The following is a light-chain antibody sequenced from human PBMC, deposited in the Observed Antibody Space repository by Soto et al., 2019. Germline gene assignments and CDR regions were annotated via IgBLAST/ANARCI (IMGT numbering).Light chain of an antibody. CDR1: SSDVGSYNR. CDR2: EVS. CDR3: SSFTSSSTYV. V-gene: IGLV2-18*02. Sequence: QSVLTQPPSVSGSPGHAVAISCTGTSSDVGSYNRVAWYQQSPGTAPKLMIYEVSNRPSGVPDRFSGSKSGNTASLTISGLQAEDEADYYCSSFTSSSTYVFGTGTKVTV. J-gene: IGLJ1*01.